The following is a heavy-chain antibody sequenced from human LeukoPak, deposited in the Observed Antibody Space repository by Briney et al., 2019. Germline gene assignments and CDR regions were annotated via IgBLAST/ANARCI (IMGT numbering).Heavy chain of an antibody. Sequence: GSLRLSCAVSGFSVSNYYMNWVRQASGKGLEWVSLIRDSGETFYADSVKGRFTISRDDSKNTVYLQMNSLRVEDTAVYFCARDRAAQEWVEFDPWGQGTLVTVSS. CDR2: IRDSGET. J-gene: IGHJ5*02. CDR1: GFSVSNYY. V-gene: IGHV3-66*03. D-gene: IGHD2-8*01. CDR3: ARDRAAQEWVEFDP.